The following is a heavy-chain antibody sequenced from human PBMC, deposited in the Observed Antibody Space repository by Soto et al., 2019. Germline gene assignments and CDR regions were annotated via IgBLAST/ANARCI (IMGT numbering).Heavy chain of an antibody. CDR1: GGSIYSGGYY. CDR2: IFYSGTT. V-gene: IGHV4-31*03. CDR3: AITYASSPYFDY. J-gene: IGHJ4*02. Sequence: QVQLQESGPGLVKPSQTLSLTCTVSGGSIYSGGYYCSWLRQHPGKGLEWIGYIFYSGTTYYNPSLKSRVTISLDTSKKQFSLKLTSLTAADTAVYYCAITYASSPYFDYWGQGTLVAVSS. D-gene: IGHD2-2*01.